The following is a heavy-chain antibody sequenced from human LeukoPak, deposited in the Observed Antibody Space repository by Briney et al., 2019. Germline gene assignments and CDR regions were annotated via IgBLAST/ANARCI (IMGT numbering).Heavy chain of an antibody. CDR1: GYSFTSHW. D-gene: IGHD4-17*01. V-gene: IGHV5-51*01. CDR3: ARGVWATTTGPNDAFDI. J-gene: IGHJ3*02. CDR2: IYPGDSDT. Sequence: GESLKISCKGSGYSFTSHWIGWVRQVPGKGLEWMGIIYPGDSDTRYSPSFQGQVTISADKSISTAYLQWSSLKASDTAMYYCARGVWATTTGPNDAFDIWGQGTMVTVSS.